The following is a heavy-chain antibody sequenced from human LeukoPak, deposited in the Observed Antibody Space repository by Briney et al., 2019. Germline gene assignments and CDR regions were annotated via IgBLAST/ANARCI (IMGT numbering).Heavy chain of an antibody. CDR3: ATYSSLNRREFQF. Sequence: GGSLRLSCEGSGFTFSNYWMGWVRQAPGKGLQWVANIKTDGSEKYYVDSVKGRFTISRDNAKNLLYLQMNSLRAEDTAVYYCATYSSLNRREFQFWGQGTLLTVSS. CDR1: GFTFSNYW. J-gene: IGHJ1*01. D-gene: IGHD3-22*01. V-gene: IGHV3-7*01. CDR2: IKTDGSEK.